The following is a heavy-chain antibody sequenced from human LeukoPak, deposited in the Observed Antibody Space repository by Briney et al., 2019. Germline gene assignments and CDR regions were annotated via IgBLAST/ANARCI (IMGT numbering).Heavy chain of an antibody. CDR2: VNHSGRT. V-gene: IGHV4-34*01. J-gene: IGHJ4*02. CDR1: GGSFSGYY. D-gene: IGHD5-18*01. Sequence: PSETLFLTCAVYGGSFSGYYWSWIPQPPGKGLEWIGEVNHSGRTNYNPSLKSRVTISVDTSKNQFSLKLSSVTAADTAVYYCARGLRYSFGHHANDYWGQGTLVTVSS. CDR3: ARGLRYSFGHHANDY.